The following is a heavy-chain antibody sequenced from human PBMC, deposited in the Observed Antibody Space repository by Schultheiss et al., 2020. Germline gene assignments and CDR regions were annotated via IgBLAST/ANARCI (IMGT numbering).Heavy chain of an antibody. CDR1: GGSISSSSYY. CDR3: AKGSMVRGADWFDP. D-gene: IGHD3-10*01. V-gene: IGHV3-53*01. CDR2: IYSGGST. J-gene: IGHJ5*02. Sequence: ETLSLTCTVSGGSISSSSYYWSWIRQPPGKGLEWVSVIYSGGSTYYADSVKGRFTISRDNSKNTLYLQMNSLRAEDTAVYYCAKGSMVRGADWFDPWGQGTLVTVSS.